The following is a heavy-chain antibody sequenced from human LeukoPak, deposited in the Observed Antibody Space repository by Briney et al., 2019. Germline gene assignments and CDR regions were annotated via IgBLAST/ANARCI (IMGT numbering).Heavy chain of an antibody. D-gene: IGHD1-26*01. CDR1: GFTVSSNY. V-gene: IGHV3-53*01. CDR2: IYSGGNT. Sequence: PGGSLRLSCAASGFTVSSNYMSWVRQAPGKGLEWVSTIYSGGNTYYADSVKGRFTISRDNSKNTLYLQMNSLRVEDTAVYYCARDSEGRAWALGYWGQGTLVTVSS. CDR3: ARDSEGRAWALGY. J-gene: IGHJ4*02.